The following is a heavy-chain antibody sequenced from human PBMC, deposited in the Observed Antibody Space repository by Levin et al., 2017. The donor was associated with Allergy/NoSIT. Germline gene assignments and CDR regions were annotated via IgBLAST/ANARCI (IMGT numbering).Heavy chain of an antibody. CDR3: AKDRDSHSSSWDRFFDY. J-gene: IGHJ4*02. D-gene: IGHD6-13*01. CDR1: GFTFSSYA. Sequence: LSLTCAASGFTFSSYAMSWVRQAPGKGLEWVSAISGSGGSTYYADSVKGRFTISRDNSKNTLYLQMNSLRAEDTAVYYCAKDRDSHSSSWDRFFDYWGQGTLVTVSS. V-gene: IGHV3-23*01. CDR2: ISGSGGST.